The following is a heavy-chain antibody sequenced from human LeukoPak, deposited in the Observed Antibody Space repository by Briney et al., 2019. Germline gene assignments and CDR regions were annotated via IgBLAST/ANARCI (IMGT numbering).Heavy chain of an antibody. Sequence: PGGSLRLSCAASGFTFSNAWMSWVRQAPGKGLEWVGRIKSKTDGGTTDYAAPVKGRFTISRDDSKNTLYLQMNSLKTEDTAVYYCTTGGVVYGSLVVGGGNGGKDYWGQGTLVTVSS. J-gene: IGHJ4*02. D-gene: IGHD3-10*01. CDR3: TTGGVVYGSLVVGGGNGGKDY. V-gene: IGHV3-15*01. CDR2: IKSKTDGGTT. CDR1: GFTFSNAW.